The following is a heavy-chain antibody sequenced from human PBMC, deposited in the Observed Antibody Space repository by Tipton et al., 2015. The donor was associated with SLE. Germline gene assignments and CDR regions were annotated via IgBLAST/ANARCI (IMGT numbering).Heavy chain of an antibody. CDR1: GFTFSSYW. J-gene: IGHJ3*02. Sequence: SLRLSCAASGFTFSSYWMHWVRQAPGKGLVWVSRINSDGSSTSYADSVKGRFTISRDNAKNSLYLQMNSLRAEDTAVYYCARGYSSSWYDAFDIWGQGTMVTVSS. CDR2: INSDGSST. CDR3: ARGYSSSWYDAFDI. V-gene: IGHV3-74*01. D-gene: IGHD6-13*01.